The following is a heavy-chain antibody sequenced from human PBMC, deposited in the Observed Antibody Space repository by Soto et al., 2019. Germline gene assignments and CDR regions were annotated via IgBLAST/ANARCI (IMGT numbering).Heavy chain of an antibody. J-gene: IGHJ6*02. V-gene: IGHV1-46*01. CDR1: GYTFTSYY. Sequence: ASVKVSCKASGYTFTSYYMHWVRQAPGQGLEWMGIINPSGGSTSYAQKFQGRVTMTRDTSTSTVYMGLSSLRSEDTAVYYCTRTYYDFWSGYIRAAGMDVWGQGTTVTVS. CDR3: TRTYYDFWSGYIRAAGMDV. CDR2: INPSGGST. D-gene: IGHD3-3*01.